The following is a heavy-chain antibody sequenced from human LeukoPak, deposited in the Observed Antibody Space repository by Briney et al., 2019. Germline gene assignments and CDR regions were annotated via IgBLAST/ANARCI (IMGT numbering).Heavy chain of an antibody. D-gene: IGHD3-22*01. CDR2: IIPIFGTA. CDR1: GGTFTIYA. CDR3: ARDRYYYDSLLPDGMDV. Sequence: ASVTVSFTASGGTFTIYAISWVRQAPGQGLERMGGIIPIFGTANYAQKFQGRVTITADESTSTAYMELSSLRSEDTAVYYCARDRYYYDSLLPDGMDVWGQGTTVTVSS. V-gene: IGHV1-69*13. J-gene: IGHJ6*02.